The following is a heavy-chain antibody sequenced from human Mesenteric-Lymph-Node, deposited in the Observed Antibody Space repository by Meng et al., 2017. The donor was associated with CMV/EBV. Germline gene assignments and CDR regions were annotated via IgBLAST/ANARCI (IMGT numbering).Heavy chain of an antibody. CDR1: YY. Sequence: YYWGWIRQPPGKGLEWIGSIYYSGSTYYNPSLKSRVTISVDTSKNQFSLKLSSVTAADTAVYYCARTKADIVVVPAAVDDIYGMDVWGQGTTVTVSS. V-gene: IGHV4-39*01. CDR3: ARTKADIVVVPAAVDDIYGMDV. D-gene: IGHD2-2*01. CDR2: IYYSGST. J-gene: IGHJ6*02.